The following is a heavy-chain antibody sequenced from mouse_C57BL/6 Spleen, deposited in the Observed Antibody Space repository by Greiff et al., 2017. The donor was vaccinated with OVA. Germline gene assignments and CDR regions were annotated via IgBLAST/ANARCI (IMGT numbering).Heavy chain of an antibody. CDR2: IYPGSGST. J-gene: IGHJ1*03. V-gene: IGHV1-55*01. Sequence: QVQLQQPGAELVKPGASVKMSCKASGYTFTSYWITWVKQRPGQGLEWIGDIYPGSGSTNYNEKFKSKATLTVDTSSSTAYMQLSSLTCEDSAVYYCARRGGEKWYFDVWGTGTTVTVSS. CDR3: ARRGGEKWYFDV. CDR1: GYTFTSYW.